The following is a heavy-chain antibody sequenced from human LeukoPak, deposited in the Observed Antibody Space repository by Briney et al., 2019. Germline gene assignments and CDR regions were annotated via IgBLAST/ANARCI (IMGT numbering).Heavy chain of an antibody. CDR3: ARDKVGTGPTHLDY. CDR2: IKEDGGEK. D-gene: IGHD1-26*01. J-gene: IGHJ4*02. Sequence: GTLSLTRAVSGGSISSSNWWSWVRQAPGKGLEWVANIKEDGGEKYSVDSVKGRFTISRDNAKNSLYLEMKSLRAEDTALYYCARDKVGTGPTHLDYWGQGALVTVSS. V-gene: IGHV3-7*01. CDR1: GGSISSSNW.